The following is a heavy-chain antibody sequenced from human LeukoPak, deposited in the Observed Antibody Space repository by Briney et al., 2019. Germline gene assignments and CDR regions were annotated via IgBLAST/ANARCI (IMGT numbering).Heavy chain of an antibody. CDR2: IYYSGST. D-gene: IGHD3-22*01. CDR3: ARGGASGHYPEIDY. J-gene: IGHJ4*02. CDR1: GVSISSSNSY. Sequence: PSETLSLTCTVSGVSISSSNSYWGWIRQPPGKGLEWIGSIYYSGSTNYNPSLKSRVTISVDTSKNQFSLKLSSVTAADTAIYYCARGGASGHYPEIDYWGQGTLVTVSS. V-gene: IGHV4-39*07.